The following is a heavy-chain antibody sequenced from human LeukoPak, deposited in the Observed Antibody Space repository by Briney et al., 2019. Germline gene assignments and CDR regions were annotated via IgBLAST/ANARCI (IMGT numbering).Heavy chain of an antibody. Sequence: GGSLRLSCAASGFTFSSYGMHWVRQAPGKGLEWVAVISYDGSNKYYADSVKGRFTISRDNAKNSLYLQMNSLRAEDTAVYYCVRDWGVLRAAGDFWGQGTLVTVSS. D-gene: IGHD2-2*01. J-gene: IGHJ4*02. CDR1: GFTFSSYG. CDR2: ISYDGSNK. CDR3: VRDWGVLRAAGDF. V-gene: IGHV3-30*03.